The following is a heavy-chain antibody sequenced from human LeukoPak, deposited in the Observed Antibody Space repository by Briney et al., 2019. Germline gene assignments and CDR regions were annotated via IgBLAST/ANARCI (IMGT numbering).Heavy chain of an antibody. CDR3: ARGYDSTGPYYFDY. Sequence: ASVKVSCKASGYSFTTYGINWVRQAPGQGLEWMGWISPSNGNTDYAQRLQGRVTMTTDTSTTTAYMELRSLRSDDTAVYYCARGYDSTGPYYFDYWGQGTLVTVSS. D-gene: IGHD3-22*01. J-gene: IGHJ4*02. CDR2: ISPSNGNT. CDR1: GYSFTTYG. V-gene: IGHV1-18*01.